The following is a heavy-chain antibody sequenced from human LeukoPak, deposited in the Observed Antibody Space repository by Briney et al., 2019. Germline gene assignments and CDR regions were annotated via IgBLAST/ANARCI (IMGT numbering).Heavy chain of an antibody. V-gene: IGHV3-33*01. CDR3: ARGLRVDYDFWSGYPDF. D-gene: IGHD3-3*01. Sequence: PGGSLRLSCAASGFTFSTYGMLWVRQAPGKGLEWVAVIWYDGNNKYYADSVKGRFTISRDNSKNTLYLQMNSLRAEDTAMYYCARGLRVDYDFWSGYPDFWGQGTLVTVSS. J-gene: IGHJ4*02. CDR1: GFTFSTYG. CDR2: IWYDGNNK.